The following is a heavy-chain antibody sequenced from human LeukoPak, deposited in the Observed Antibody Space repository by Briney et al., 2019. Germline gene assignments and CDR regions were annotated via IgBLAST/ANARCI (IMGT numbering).Heavy chain of an antibody. CDR3: ARSPEDGMDV. D-gene: IGHD1-26*01. CDR2: IYHSGST. J-gene: IGHJ6*02. Sequence: SETLSLTCAVSGGSISSGGYSWSWIRQPPGKGLEWIGYIYHSGSTYYNPSLKSRVTISVDRSKNQFSLKLSSVTAADTAVHYRARSPEDGMDVWGQGTTVTVSS. V-gene: IGHV4-30-2*01. CDR1: GGSISSGGYS.